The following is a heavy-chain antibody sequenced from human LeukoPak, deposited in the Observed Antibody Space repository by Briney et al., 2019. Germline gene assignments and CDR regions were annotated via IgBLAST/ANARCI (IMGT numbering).Heavy chain of an antibody. V-gene: IGHV3-48*02. D-gene: IGHD6-19*01. CDR2: ISSSSSVI. J-gene: IGHJ4*02. CDR1: GFTFSSYS. CDR3: ARDGGAVAGTLSATH. Sequence: GGSLRLSCAASGFTFSSYSMNWVRQAPGKGLEWVSYISSSSSVIYYADSVKGRFTISRDNAKNSLYLQMNSLRDEDTALYYCARDGGAVAGTLSATHWGQGTLVTVSS.